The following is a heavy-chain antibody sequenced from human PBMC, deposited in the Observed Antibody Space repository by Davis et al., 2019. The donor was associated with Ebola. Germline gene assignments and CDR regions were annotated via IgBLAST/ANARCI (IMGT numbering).Heavy chain of an antibody. Sequence: ASVKVSCKASGGTFTSYAMHWVRQAPGQRLEWMGWINAGNGNTKYSQKFQGRVTITRDTSTSTAYMELRSLRSDDTAVYYCASRYSGSYYLTAFDIWGQGTMVTVSS. J-gene: IGHJ3*02. D-gene: IGHD1-26*01. CDR3: ASRYSGSYYLTAFDI. CDR1: GGTFTSYA. V-gene: IGHV1-3*01. CDR2: INAGNGNT.